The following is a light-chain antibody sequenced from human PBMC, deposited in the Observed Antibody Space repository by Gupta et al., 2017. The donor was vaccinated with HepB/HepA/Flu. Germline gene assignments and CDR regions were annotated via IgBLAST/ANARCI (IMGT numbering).Light chain of an antibody. CDR1: QSVSNY. J-gene: IGKJ1*01. V-gene: IGKV3-11*01. CDR3: QHRNDWPPGA. CDR2: DTS. Sequence: EIVLTQSPATLSLSPGERATLSCRASQSVSNYLTWYQQKPGQAPRLLIYDTSIRATGIPARFRGSGYGTDLTLTISSREPEDFAGYYCQHRNDWPPGAFGQGTKVEIK.